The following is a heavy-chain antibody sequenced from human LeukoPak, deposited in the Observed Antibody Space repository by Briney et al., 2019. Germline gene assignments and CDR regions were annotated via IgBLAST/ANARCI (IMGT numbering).Heavy chain of an antibody. CDR2: ISSTGGTT. CDR1: GFTFSSYG. D-gene: IGHD3-22*01. J-gene: IGHJ4*02. V-gene: IGHV3-48*04. CDR3: ARASSGYYNGFTLGGRGFNDY. Sequence: PGGSLRLSCAASGFTFSSYGMSWVRQAPGKGLEWVSAISSTGGTTYYADSVKGRFTISRDNAKNSLYLQMNSLRAEDTAVYYCARASSGYYNGFTLGGRGFNDYWGQGTLVTVSS.